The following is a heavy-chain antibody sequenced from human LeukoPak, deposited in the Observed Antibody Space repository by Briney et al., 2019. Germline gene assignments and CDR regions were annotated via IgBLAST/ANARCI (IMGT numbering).Heavy chain of an antibody. D-gene: IGHD3-9*01. CDR2: IYYSGST. J-gene: IGHJ4*02. CDR1: GGSISSYY. V-gene: IGHV4-59*01. CDR3: ARSSDILTGYYYADY. Sequence: SETLSLTCTVSGGSISSYYWSWIRQPPGKGLEWIGYIYYSGSTNYNPSLKSRLTISVDTSKNQFSLTLSSVTAADTAVYYCARSSDILTGYYYADYWGQGTLVTVSS.